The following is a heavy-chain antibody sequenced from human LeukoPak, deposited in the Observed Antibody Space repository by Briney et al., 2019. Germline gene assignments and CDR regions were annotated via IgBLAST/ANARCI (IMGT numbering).Heavy chain of an antibody. V-gene: IGHV4-59*02. D-gene: IGHD5-12*01. CDR2: IYHSGST. CDR1: GGSVSTYY. J-gene: IGHJ4*02. Sequence: SETLSLTCTLSGGSVSTYYWSWIRQPPGKGLEWIGYIYHSGSTNYNPSLKSRVTISVDTSKNQFSLKLSSVTAADTAVYYCARGGGYASPIGYWGQGALVTVSS. CDR3: ARGGGYASPIGY.